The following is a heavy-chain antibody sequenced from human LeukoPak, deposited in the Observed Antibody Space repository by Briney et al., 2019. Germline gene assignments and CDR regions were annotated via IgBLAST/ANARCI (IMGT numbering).Heavy chain of an antibody. J-gene: IGHJ4*02. V-gene: IGHV3-15*01. D-gene: IGHD2-8*01. CDR2: IKSKTDGGTT. Sequence: GGSLRLSCAASGFTFSNAWMSWVRQAPGKGLEWVGRIKSKTDGGTTDYAAPVKGRFTISRDDSKNTLYLQMNSLKTEDTAVYYCTTGYCTNGVCYSFDYRGQGTLVTVSS. CDR1: GFTFSNAW. CDR3: TTGYCTNGVCYSFDY.